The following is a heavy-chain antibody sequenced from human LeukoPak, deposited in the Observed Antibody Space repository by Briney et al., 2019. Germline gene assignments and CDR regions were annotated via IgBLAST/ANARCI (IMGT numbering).Heavy chain of an antibody. CDR3: ARGPVLIDP. V-gene: IGHV4-59*12. D-gene: IGHD2-8*02. J-gene: IGHJ5*02. CDR2: IYYSGST. Sequence: SETLSLTCTVSGGSISSYYWSWIRQPPGKGLEWIGYIYYSGSTNYNPSLKSRVTISVDTSKNQFSLKLSSVTAADTAVYYCARGPVLIDPWGQGTLVTVSS. CDR1: GGSISSYY.